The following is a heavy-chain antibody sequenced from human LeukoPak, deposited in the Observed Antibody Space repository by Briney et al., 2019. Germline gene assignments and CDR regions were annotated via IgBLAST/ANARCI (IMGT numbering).Heavy chain of an antibody. D-gene: IGHD3-10*01. CDR3: ARPMVRGVIVFSFDY. V-gene: IGHV3-7*01. CDR1: GFTFSRFW. CDR2: INQDGSGK. Sequence: PGGSLRLSCAASGFTFSRFWMSWVRQAPGKGLEWVANINQDGSGKHYVDSVKGRFTISRDNAKNSLYLQMNSLRAEDTAVYYCARPMVRGVIVFSFDYWGQGTLVTVPS. J-gene: IGHJ4*02.